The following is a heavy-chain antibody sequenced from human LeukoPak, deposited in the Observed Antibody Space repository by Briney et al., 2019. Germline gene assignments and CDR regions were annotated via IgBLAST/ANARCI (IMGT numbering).Heavy chain of an antibody. D-gene: IGHD2-15*01. V-gene: IGHV1-24*01. J-gene: IGHJ4*02. Sequence: ASVKVSCKVSGYTLTELSMHWVRQAPGKGLEWMGGFDPEDGETIYAQKFQGRVTMTEDTSTDTAYMELSSLRSEDTAVYYCATPSSSANPPFFGYWGQGTLVTVSS. CDR3: ATPSSSANPPFFGY. CDR1: GYTLTELS. CDR2: FDPEDGET.